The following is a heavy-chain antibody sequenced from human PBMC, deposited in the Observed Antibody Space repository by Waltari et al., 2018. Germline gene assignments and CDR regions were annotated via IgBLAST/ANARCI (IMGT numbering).Heavy chain of an antibody. CDR2: MNPNSGNT. V-gene: IGHV1-8*02. CDR3: ARGSWNEYYFDY. Sequence: QVQLVQSWAEVKKPGASVKVSCKASGYTFTSYDINWVRQATGQGLEWMGWMNPNSGNTGYAQKFQGRVTMTRNTSISTAYMELSSLRSEDTAGYYCARGSWNEYYFDYWGQGTLVTVSS. J-gene: IGHJ4*02. D-gene: IGHD1-1*01. CDR1: GYTFTSYD.